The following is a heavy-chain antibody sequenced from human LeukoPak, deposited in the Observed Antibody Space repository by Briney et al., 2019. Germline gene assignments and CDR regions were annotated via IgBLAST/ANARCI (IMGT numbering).Heavy chain of an antibody. CDR3: ARVASGSSSWYGNYYYYMDV. D-gene: IGHD6-13*01. Sequence: SETLSLICTVSGGSISSYYWSWIRQPPGKGLEWIGYIYYSGSTNYNPSLKSRVTISVDTSKNQFSLKLSSVTAADTAVYYCARVASGSSSWYGNYYYYMDVWGKGTTVTVSS. CDR2: IYYSGST. V-gene: IGHV4-59*01. CDR1: GGSISSYY. J-gene: IGHJ6*03.